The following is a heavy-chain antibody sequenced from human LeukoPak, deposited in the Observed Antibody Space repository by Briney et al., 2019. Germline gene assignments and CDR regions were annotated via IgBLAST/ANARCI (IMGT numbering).Heavy chain of an antibody. CDR1: GFTFDDYA. Sequence: QSGGCLRLSCAASGFTFDDYAMHWVRQAPGKGLEWVSGISWNSGSIGYADSVKGRFTISRDNAKNSLYLQMNSLRAEDTALYYCAKVGSDYDFWSGYGSDPYYFDYWGQGTLVTVSS. V-gene: IGHV3-9*01. CDR2: ISWNSGSI. J-gene: IGHJ4*02. D-gene: IGHD3-3*01. CDR3: AKVGSDYDFWSGYGSDPYYFDY.